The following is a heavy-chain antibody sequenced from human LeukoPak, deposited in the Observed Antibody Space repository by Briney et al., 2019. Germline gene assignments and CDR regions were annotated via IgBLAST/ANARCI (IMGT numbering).Heavy chain of an antibody. CDR3: ARGAGYDYGWKSYRYYDF. CDR2: ITVDNGNT. J-gene: IGHJ4*02. V-gene: IGHV1-18*01. CDR1: GYTFTNYG. Sequence: ASVKVSCKASGYTFTNYGVSWVRQAPGQGLEWMGWITVDNGNTHYAQNFQGRVTMTTDTSTSTVYMELRSLRSDDTAVYYCARGAGYDYGWKSYRYYDFWGQGTLVTVSS. D-gene: IGHD3-16*02.